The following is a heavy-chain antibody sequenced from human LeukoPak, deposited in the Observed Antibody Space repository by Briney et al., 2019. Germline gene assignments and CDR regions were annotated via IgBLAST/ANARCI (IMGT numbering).Heavy chain of an antibody. Sequence: PSETLSLTCTVSGGSISSYYWSWIRQPPGKGLEWIGYIYYSGSTNYSPSLKSRVTISVDTSKNQFSLKLSSVTAADTAVYYCARDGDFGYAFDIWGQGTMVTLSS. D-gene: IGHD2-21*02. J-gene: IGHJ3*02. V-gene: IGHV4-59*01. CDR1: GGSISSYY. CDR3: ARDGDFGYAFDI. CDR2: IYYSGST.